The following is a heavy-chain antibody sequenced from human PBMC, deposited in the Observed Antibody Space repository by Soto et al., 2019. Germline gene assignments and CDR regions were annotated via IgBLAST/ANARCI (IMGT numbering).Heavy chain of an antibody. J-gene: IGHJ4*02. D-gene: IGHD6-13*01. Sequence: SETLSLTCAVSGGSISTSNSWSWVRQPPGKGLEWIGEVYRTGSTNYNPSLESRLTISVDKSKNQFSLKLTSVTAADTAVYYCARARATIAAAAIFDCWGQGTLVTVS. CDR3: ARARATIAAAAIFDC. CDR2: VYRTGST. V-gene: IGHV4-4*02. CDR1: GGSISTSNS.